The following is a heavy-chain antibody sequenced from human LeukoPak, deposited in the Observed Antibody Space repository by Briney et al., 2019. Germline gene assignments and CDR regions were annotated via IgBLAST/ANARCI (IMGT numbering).Heavy chain of an antibody. CDR3: ARDHRGIYSPSDY. V-gene: IGHV3-7*01. J-gene: IGHJ4*02. D-gene: IGHD2-21*01. CDR2: IKQDGSEK. CDR1: GFTFSSYW. Sequence: GGSLRLSCAASGFTFSSYWMNWVRQAPGKGLEWVANIKQDGSEKYYVDSVKGRFIISRDNAKNSLYLQMNSLRAEDTAVYYCARDHRGIYSPSDYWGQGTLVTVSS.